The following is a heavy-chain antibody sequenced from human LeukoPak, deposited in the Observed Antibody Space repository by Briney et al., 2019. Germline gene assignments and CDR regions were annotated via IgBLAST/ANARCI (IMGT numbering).Heavy chain of an antibody. J-gene: IGHJ5*02. V-gene: IGHV3-53*01. CDR3: ARVRRIAVVAFDP. CDR2: IYSGGST. D-gene: IGHD6-19*01. CDR1: GFTVSSNY. Sequence: GGSLRLSCAASGFTVSSNYMSWVRQAPGKGLEWVSVIYSGGSTYYADSVKGRFTISRDNSKNTLYLQMNSLRAEDTAVYYCARVRRIAVVAFDPWGQGTLVTVSS.